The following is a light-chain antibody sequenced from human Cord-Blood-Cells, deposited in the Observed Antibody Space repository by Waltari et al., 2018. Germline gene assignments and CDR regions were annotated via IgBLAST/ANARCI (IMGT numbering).Light chain of an antibody. V-gene: IGKV3-20*01. CDR2: GAS. CDR3: QQYGSSPYT. CDR1: QSVSSSY. Sequence: EIVLTQSPGTLSLSPGERATLSCRASQSVSSSYLAWYQQKPGQAPGLLIYGASSRATGIPDRFSASGSGTDFTLTISRLEPEDFAVYYCQQYGSSPYTFGQGTKLEIK. J-gene: IGKJ2*01.